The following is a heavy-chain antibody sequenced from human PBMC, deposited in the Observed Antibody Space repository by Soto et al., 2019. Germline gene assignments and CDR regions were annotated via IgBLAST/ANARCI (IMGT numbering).Heavy chain of an antibody. CDR2: TSSDGGTK. V-gene: IGHV3-30-3*01. J-gene: IGHJ4*02. CDR3: ARAVVLTNWYFDN. D-gene: IGHD1-1*01. CDR1: GFTFSGYS. Sequence: GGSLRLSCATSGFTFSGYSMHWFRQAPGKGLEWVAVTSSDGGTKFYADSVKGRFTVSRDNSKNTLYLQMNSLRAEDTAVYFCARAVVLTNWYFDNWGQGISVTVSS.